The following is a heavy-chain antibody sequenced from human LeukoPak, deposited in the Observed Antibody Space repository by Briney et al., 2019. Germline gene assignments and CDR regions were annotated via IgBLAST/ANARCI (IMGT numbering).Heavy chain of an antibody. D-gene: IGHD6-19*01. CDR3: ARVAVAGTSFDY. V-gene: IGHV4-39*01. CDR1: AGSISSSDYY. CDR2: IFYSGNT. J-gene: IGHJ4*02. Sequence: SETLSLTCTVSAGSISSSDYYWGWIRQPPGKGLEWIGSIFYSGNTYYNPSLKSRITISVDTSKIQFSLKLSSVTAADTAVYYCARVAVAGTSFDYWGQGTLVTVSS.